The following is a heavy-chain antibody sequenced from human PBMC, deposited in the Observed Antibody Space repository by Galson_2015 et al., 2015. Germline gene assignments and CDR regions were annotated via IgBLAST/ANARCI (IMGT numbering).Heavy chain of an antibody. CDR2: INAGNGNT. Sequence: SVKVSCKASGYTFTSYAMHWVRQAPGQRLEWMGWINAGNGNTEYSQKFQGRVTITRDTSASTAYMELSSLRSEDTAVYYCAREGQPMVRGARSPDYYYGMDVWGQGTTVTVSS. V-gene: IGHV1-3*01. J-gene: IGHJ6*02. CDR3: AREGQPMVRGARSPDYYYGMDV. CDR1: GYTFTSYA. D-gene: IGHD3-10*01.